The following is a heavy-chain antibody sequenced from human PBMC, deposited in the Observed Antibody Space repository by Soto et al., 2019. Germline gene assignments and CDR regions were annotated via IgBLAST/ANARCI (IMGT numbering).Heavy chain of an antibody. Sequence: ASVKVSCKASGGTFISYAISWVRQAPGQGLEWMGGIIPIFGTANYAQKFQGRVTITADKSTSTAYMELSSLRSEDTAVYYCARNRYGYDYYGMDVWGHGTTVTVSS. CDR3: ARNRYGYDYYGMDV. V-gene: IGHV1-69*06. CDR2: IIPIFGTA. J-gene: IGHJ6*02. D-gene: IGHD5-18*01. CDR1: GGTFISYA.